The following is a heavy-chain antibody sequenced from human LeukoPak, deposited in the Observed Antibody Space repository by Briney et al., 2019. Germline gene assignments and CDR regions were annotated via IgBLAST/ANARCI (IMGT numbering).Heavy chain of an antibody. CDR3: AKGKNYYDSSGYSSYYYGKDV. V-gene: IGHV3-9*01. CDR1: GFTFDDYA. J-gene: IGHJ6*02. CDR2: ISWNSGSI. D-gene: IGHD3-22*01. Sequence: GRSLRLSCAASGFTFDDYAMHWVRQAPGKGLEWVSGISWNSGSIGYADSVKGRFTISRDNAKNSLYLQMNSLRAEDTALYYCAKGKNYYDSSGYSSYYYGKDVWGQGTTVTVSS.